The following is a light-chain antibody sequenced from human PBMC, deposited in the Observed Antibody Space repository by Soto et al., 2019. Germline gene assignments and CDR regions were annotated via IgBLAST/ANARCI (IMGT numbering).Light chain of an antibody. CDR1: QSVSSN. J-gene: IGKJ4*01. Sequence: EIVMTQSPATLYVSPGERATLSCRASQSVSSNLAWYQQKPGQAPRLLIYGASTRATGIPARFSGSGSETEFTLTISSLQSEDFAVYYCQQYSRWPPLTFGGGTKVEIK. CDR2: GAS. V-gene: IGKV3-15*01. CDR3: QQYSRWPPLT.